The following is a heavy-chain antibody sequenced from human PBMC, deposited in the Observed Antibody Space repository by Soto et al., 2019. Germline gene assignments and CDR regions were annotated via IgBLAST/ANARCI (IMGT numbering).Heavy chain of an antibody. CDR1: GGSISSYY. V-gene: IGHV4-59*01. D-gene: IGHD3-9*01. J-gene: IGHJ6*03. CDR2: IYYSGST. CDR3: ASITYYDILTGYPHADFYYYYMDV. Sequence: TSETLSLTCTVSGGSISSYYWSWIRQPPGKGLEWIGYIYYSGSTNYNPSLKSRVTISVDTSKNQFSLKLSSVTAADTAVYYCASITYYDILTGYPHADFYYYYMDVWGKGTTVTVSS.